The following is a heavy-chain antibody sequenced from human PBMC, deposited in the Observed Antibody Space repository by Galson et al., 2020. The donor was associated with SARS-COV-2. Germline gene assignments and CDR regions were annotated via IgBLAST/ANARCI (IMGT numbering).Heavy chain of an antibody. Sequence: SVKVSSTAPGYTLTGYYMHWVRQAPGQGLEWMGWIKPNSVGTNYAQKFHGRVTMTRDTSISTAYMELSRLRSDDTAVYYCAREVTTMMGGDEFQPWGQGTLVTVSS. V-gene: IGHV1-2*02. D-gene: IGHD3-22*01. CDR3: AREVTTMMGGDEFQP. J-gene: IGHJ1*01. CDR1: GYTLTGYY. CDR2: IKPNSVGT.